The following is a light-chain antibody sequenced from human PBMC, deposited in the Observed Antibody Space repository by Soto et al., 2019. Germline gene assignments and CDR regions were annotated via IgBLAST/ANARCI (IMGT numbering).Light chain of an antibody. J-gene: IGLJ2*01. CDR2: EGD. Sequence: QSVLTQPASVSGSSGQSITISCTGTSSDVGSYNLVSWHQQHPGKAPKLIIYEGDKRPSGVSNRFSGSKSGNTASLTISGLQAEDEADYYCCSYSYGSTLVFGGGTKLTVL. CDR3: CSYSYGSTLV. CDR1: SSDVGSYNL. V-gene: IGLV2-23*01.